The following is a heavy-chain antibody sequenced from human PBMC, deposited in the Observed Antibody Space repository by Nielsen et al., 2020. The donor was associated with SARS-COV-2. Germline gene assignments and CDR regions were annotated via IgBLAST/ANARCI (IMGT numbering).Heavy chain of an antibody. D-gene: IGHD3-22*01. CDR2: ISGSGGST. Sequence: VRQAPGKRLEWVSAISGSGGSTYYADSVKGRFTISRDNSKNTLYLQMNSLRAEDTAVYYCAKDHKPLSYYYDSSGYPPDAFDIWGQGTMVTVSS. J-gene: IGHJ3*02. CDR3: AKDHKPLSYYYDSSGYPPDAFDI. V-gene: IGHV3-23*01.